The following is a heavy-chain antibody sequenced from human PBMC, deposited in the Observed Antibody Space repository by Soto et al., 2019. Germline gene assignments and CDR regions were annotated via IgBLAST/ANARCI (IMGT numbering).Heavy chain of an antibody. J-gene: IGHJ4*02. CDR3: ARGFWYSSSRQGANFDY. D-gene: IGHD6-13*01. V-gene: IGHV4-34*01. CDR2: INHSGST. CDR1: VGSFSGYY. Sequence: SETLSLTCAIYVGSFSGYYWSWIRQPPGKGLEWIGEINHSGSTNYNPSLKSRVTISVDTSKNQFSLKLSSVTAADTAVYYCARGFWYSSSRQGANFDYWGQGTMVTVSS.